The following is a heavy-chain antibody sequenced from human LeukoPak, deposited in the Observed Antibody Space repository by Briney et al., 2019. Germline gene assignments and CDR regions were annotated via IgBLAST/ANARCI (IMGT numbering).Heavy chain of an antibody. J-gene: IGHJ5*02. V-gene: IGHV3-23*01. CDR1: GFTFSSYA. D-gene: IGHD2-2*01. CDR2: TTGSGATT. Sequence: SGGSLRLSCAASGFTFSSYAMTWVRQAPGKGLEWVSGTTGSGATTYYAGSVMGRFTISRDNSKNTLYLQMNSLRAEDTAVYYCARDMWCCSSTSVAPVSNWFDPWGQGTLVTVSS. CDR3: ARDMWCCSSTSVAPVSNWFDP.